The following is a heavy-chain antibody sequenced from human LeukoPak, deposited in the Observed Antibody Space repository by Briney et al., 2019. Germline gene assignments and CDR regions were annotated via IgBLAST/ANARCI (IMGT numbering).Heavy chain of an antibody. Sequence: ASETLSLTCTVSGGSISSSSYYWGWIRQPPGKGLEWIGSIYYSGSTYYNPSLKSRVTISVDTSKNQFSLKLSSVTAADTAVYYCARDDSGSSSSNWFDPWGQGTLVTVSS. CDR3: ARDDSGSSSSNWFDP. D-gene: IGHD6-13*01. J-gene: IGHJ5*02. CDR2: IYYSGST. V-gene: IGHV4-39*07. CDR1: GGSISSSSYY.